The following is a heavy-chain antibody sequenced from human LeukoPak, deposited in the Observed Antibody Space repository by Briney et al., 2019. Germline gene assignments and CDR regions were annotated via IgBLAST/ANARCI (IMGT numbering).Heavy chain of an antibody. V-gene: IGHV1-3*01. J-gene: IGHJ4*02. CDR3: ARGFYDSSAYYPYDY. CDR2: INAGSGNT. Sequence: GASVKVSCKASGYTFTNYAIHWVRQAPGQRLEWMGWINAGSGNTKYSQRFQGRVTISRDTSASTAYMELSNLRSEDTALYFCARGFYDSSAYYPYDYWGQGILVTVSS. CDR1: GYTFTNYA. D-gene: IGHD3-22*01.